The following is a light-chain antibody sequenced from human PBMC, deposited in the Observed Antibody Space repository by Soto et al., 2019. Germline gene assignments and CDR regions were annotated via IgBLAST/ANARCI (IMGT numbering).Light chain of an antibody. V-gene: IGKV3-20*01. CDR3: QQYGGSPPYT. Sequence: EVVLTQSRSTLSLSPGDRTTISCRASQTVVSSFFAWYQQKPGQAPRLLIYGTSNRAAGIPDRFSGRGSGTDFTLTISSLEPEDFAVYFCQQYGGSPPYTFGRGTKLEI. CDR2: GTS. CDR1: QTVVSSF. J-gene: IGKJ2*01.